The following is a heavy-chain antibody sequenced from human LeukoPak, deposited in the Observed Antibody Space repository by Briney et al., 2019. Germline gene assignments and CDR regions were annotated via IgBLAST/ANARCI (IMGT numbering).Heavy chain of an antibody. V-gene: IGHV3-33*01. CDR3: ARAHGCSSATCYHNWLDP. CDR1: GFTFSSYG. Sequence: GGSLRLSCAASGFTFSSYGMHWVRQAPGKGLEWVAVIWYDGSNKYYADSVKGRCTISRDNSKTTLYLQMNSLRAEDTAVYYCARAHGCSSATCYHNWLDPWGQGALVTVSS. J-gene: IGHJ5*02. CDR2: IWYDGSNK. D-gene: IGHD2-2*01.